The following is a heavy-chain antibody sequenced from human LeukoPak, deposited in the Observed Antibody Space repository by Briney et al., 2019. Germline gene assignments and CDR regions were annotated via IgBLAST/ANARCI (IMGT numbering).Heavy chain of an antibody. CDR1: GFTFSSYW. CDR2: INSDGSST. Sequence: PGGSLRLSCAASGFTFSSYWMHWVRQAPGKGLVWVSRINSDGSSTSYADSVKGRFTISRDNAKNTLYLQMNSLRAEDTAVYYCARSYCGGDCRPTYYYYYGMDVWGQGPTVTVSS. V-gene: IGHV3-74*01. CDR3: ARSYCGGDCRPTYYYYYGMDV. D-gene: IGHD2-21*02. J-gene: IGHJ6*02.